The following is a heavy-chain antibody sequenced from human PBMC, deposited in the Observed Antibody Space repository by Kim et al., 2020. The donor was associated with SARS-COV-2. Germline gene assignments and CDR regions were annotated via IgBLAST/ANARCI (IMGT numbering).Heavy chain of an antibody. D-gene: IGHD5-12*01. CDR2: LSPTSKTS. Sequence: GGSLRLSCAASGLKFGDHYMSWLRQAPGKGLEWISYLSPTSKTSDYADSVRGRFTISRDNAKRSLFLHMTSLKGDDTAVYYCARELSGVGYTFQVWGQGT. V-gene: IGHV3-11*01. CDR3: ARELSGVGYTFQV. J-gene: IGHJ4*02. CDR1: GLKFGDHY.